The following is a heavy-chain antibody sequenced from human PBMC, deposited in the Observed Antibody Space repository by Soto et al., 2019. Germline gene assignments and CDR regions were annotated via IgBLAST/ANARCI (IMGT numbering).Heavy chain of an antibody. CDR1: GFTFSSYG. V-gene: IGHV3-33*01. CDR2: IWYDGSNK. CDR3: ARVGSGSYLDY. J-gene: IGHJ4*02. Sequence: GGSLRLSCAASGFTFSSYGMHWVRQAPGKGLEWVAVIWYDGSNKYYADSVKGRFTISRDNSKNTPYLQMNSLRAEDTAVYYCARVGSGSYLDYWGQGTLVTVSS. D-gene: IGHD3-10*01.